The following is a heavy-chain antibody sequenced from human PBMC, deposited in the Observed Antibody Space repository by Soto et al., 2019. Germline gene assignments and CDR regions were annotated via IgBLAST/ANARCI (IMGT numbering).Heavy chain of an antibody. CDR2: INPSGGST. V-gene: IGHV1-46*01. CDR3: ARARGTNHAFDI. CDR1: GYTFTSYY. Sequence: ASVKVSCKASGYTFTSYYMHWVRQAPGQGLEWMGIINPSGGSTSYAQKFQGRVTMTRDTSTSTVYTELSSLRSEDTAVYYCARARGTNHAFDIWGQGTMVTVSS. J-gene: IGHJ3*02.